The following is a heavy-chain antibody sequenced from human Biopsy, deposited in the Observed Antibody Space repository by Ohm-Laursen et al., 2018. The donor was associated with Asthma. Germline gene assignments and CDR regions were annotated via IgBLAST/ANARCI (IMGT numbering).Heavy chain of an antibody. CDR1: GFSLRTPGEG. V-gene: IGHV2-5*02. CDR3: ALSQDSGFDDHSPSWFDP. J-gene: IGHJ5*02. Sequence: TQTLTLTSSFSGFSLRTPGEGEGWIRQSPGKALEWLALLYWDDYNLFRPSLKRRLTITKDPSKNQVVLTMTKMDPVDSGTYYCALSQDSGFDDHSPSWFDPWGQGTLVTVSS. D-gene: IGHD3-9*01. CDR2: LYWDDYN.